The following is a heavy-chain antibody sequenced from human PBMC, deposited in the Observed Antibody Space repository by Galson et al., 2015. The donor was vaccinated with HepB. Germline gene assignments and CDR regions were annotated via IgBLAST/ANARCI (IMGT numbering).Heavy chain of an antibody. Sequence: SVKVSCKASGGTFSSYAISWVRQAPGQGLEWMGGIIPIFGTANYAQKFQGRVTITADESTSTAYMELSSLRSEDTAVYYCARGRTVTTYTWEGGEEQGLRRGGVGQTEYYYYGMDVWGQGTTVTVSS. CDR2: IIPIFGTA. J-gene: IGHJ6*02. D-gene: IGHD4-11*01. CDR3: ARGRTVTTYTWEGGEEQGLRRGGVGQTEYYYYGMDV. V-gene: IGHV1-69*13. CDR1: GGTFSSYA.